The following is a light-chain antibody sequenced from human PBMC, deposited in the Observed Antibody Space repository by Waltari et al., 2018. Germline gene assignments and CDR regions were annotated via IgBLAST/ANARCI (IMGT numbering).Light chain of an antibody. Sequence: DIQMTQSPSSLSASVGERVTITCRASQSISSYLNWYQHKPGRAPKPLIYAASSLQSGVPSRFSGSGSGTDFTLTISSLQPEDFATYYCQQSYSTPRTFGQGTKVEIK. CDR3: QQSYSTPRT. CDR2: AAS. V-gene: IGKV1-39*01. J-gene: IGKJ1*01. CDR1: QSISSY.